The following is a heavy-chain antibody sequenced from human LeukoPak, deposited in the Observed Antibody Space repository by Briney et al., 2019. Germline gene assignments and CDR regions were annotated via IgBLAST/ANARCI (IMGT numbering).Heavy chain of an antibody. Sequence: PGGSLRLSCAASGFTFSSDAMSWVRQAPGKGLEWVSTISGSGGTTFYVDSVKGRFTISRDNSKNTLYLQMDSLRVEDTAVYYCAAHFGSTSFSTYDYWGQGTLVTVSS. D-gene: IGHD3-10*01. CDR1: GFTFSSDA. CDR3: AAHFGSTSFSTYDY. J-gene: IGHJ4*02. V-gene: IGHV3-23*01. CDR2: ISGSGGTT.